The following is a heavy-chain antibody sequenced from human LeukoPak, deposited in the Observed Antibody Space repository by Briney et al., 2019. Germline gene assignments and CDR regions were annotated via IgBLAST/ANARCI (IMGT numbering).Heavy chain of an antibody. J-gene: IGHJ6*02. CDR2: ISAYNGNT. D-gene: IGHD4-17*01. CDR1: GYTFSSYA. V-gene: IGHV1-18*01. CDR3: ARVSDYLPGAGYYYYGMDV. Sequence: ASVKVSCKASGYTFSSYAMNWVRQAPGQGLEWMGWISAYNGNTNYAQKLQGRVTMTTDTSTSTAYMELRSLRSDDTAVYYCARVSDYLPGAGYYYYGMDVWGQGTTVTVSS.